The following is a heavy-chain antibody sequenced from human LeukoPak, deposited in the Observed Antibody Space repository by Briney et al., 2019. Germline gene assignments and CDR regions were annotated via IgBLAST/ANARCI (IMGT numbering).Heavy chain of an antibody. CDR1: GYTFTSYG. CDR2: ISAYNGNT. J-gene: IGHJ4*02. CDR3: ARDLTVVPAAYFDY. V-gene: IGHV1-18*01. Sequence: ASVKVSCKASGYTFTSYGISWVRQAPGQGLEWKGWISAYNGNTNYAQKLQGRVTMTTDTSTSTAYMELRSLRSDDTAVYYCARDLTVVPAAYFDYWGQGTLVTVSS. D-gene: IGHD2-2*01.